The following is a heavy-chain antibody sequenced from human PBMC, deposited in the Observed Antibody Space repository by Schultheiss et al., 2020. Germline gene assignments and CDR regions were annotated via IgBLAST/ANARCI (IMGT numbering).Heavy chain of an antibody. Sequence: SETLSLTCTVSGGSISSSSYYWGWIRQPPGKGLEWIGEINHSGSTNYNPSLKSRVTISVDTSKNQFSLKLSSVTAADTAVYYCARLCSDDFWSGYPYWYFDLWGRGTLVTVSS. J-gene: IGHJ2*01. CDR2: INHSGST. CDR1: GGSISSSSYY. D-gene: IGHD3-3*01. V-gene: IGHV4-39*01. CDR3: ARLCSDDFWSGYPYWYFDL.